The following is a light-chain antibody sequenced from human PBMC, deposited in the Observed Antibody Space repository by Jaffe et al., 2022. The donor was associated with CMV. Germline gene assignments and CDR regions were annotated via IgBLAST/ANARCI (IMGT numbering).Light chain of an antibody. V-gene: IGKV3-20*01. CDR2: GAS. Sequence: EIVLTQSPGTLSLSPGKRATLSCRASENISTKYLAWYQQKAGQAPRLLIYGASSRATGIPDRFSGSGSGTDFTLTISRLEPEDFAVYYCQQYTSSLISFGGGTKVEIK. CDR1: ENISTKY. CDR3: QQYTSSLIS. J-gene: IGKJ4*01.